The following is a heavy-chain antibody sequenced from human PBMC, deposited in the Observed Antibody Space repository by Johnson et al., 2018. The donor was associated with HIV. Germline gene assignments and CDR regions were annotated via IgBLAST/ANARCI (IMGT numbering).Heavy chain of an antibody. CDR3: AKDRELLELSHAFDS. J-gene: IGHJ3*02. V-gene: IGHV3-30*02. D-gene: IGHD1-7*01. Sequence: VQLVESGGGVVRPGGSLRLSCAASGLTISDNYMSWVRQAPGKGLEWVAFIRYDGRNKDYADSVKGRFTISRDNSKNTLYLQMNSLRTEDTALYYCAKDRELLELSHAFDSWGQGTMVTVSS. CDR1: GLTISDNY. CDR2: IRYDGRNK.